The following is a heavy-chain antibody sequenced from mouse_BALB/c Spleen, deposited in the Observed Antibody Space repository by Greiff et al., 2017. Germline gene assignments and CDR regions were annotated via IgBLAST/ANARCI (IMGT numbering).Heavy chain of an antibody. CDR1: GYTFTSYV. J-gene: IGHJ1*01. V-gene: IGHV1-14*01. CDR3: ARVGYDGGRYWYFDV. Sequence: VQLQQSGPELVKPWASVKMSCKASGYTFTSYVMHWVKQKPGQGLEWIGYINPYNDGTKYNEKFKGKATLTSDKSSSTAYMELSSLTSEDSAVYYCARVGYDGGRYWYFDVWGAGTTVTVSS. D-gene: IGHD2-14*01. CDR2: INPYNDGT.